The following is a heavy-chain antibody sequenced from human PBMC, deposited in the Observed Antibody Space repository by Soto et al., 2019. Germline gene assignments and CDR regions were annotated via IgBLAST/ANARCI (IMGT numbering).Heavy chain of an antibody. CDR1: GGSISSSSYY. Sequence: QLQLQESGPGLVKPSETLSLTCTVSGGSISSSSYYWGWIRQPPGKGLEWIGSIYYSGSTYYNPSLTRRVTISVDTSKNQFSLKRSSVTAADTAVYYCANSVAATAAAEYFQHWGQGTLVTVSS. D-gene: IGHD2-15*01. V-gene: IGHV4-39*01. CDR2: IYYSGST. CDR3: ANSVAATAAAEYFQH. J-gene: IGHJ1*01.